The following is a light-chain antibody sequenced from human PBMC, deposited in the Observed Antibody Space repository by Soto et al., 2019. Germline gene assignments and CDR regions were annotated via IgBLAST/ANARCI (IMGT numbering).Light chain of an antibody. J-gene: IGKJ4*01. V-gene: IGKV1-5*03. Sequence: DIQMTQSPSSLSASVGDRVTSTCRASQSINVYLAWYQQRPGNAPKLLIYRASTLGSGVPSRFSGSGSGTEFTLTINRLQPDDFTTYHCHQYTDSPLTFGGGT. CDR3: HQYTDSPLT. CDR1: QSINVY. CDR2: RAS.